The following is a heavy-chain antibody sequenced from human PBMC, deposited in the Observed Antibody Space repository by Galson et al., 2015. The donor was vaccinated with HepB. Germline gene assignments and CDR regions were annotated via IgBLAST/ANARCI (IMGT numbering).Heavy chain of an antibody. CDR3: ARGAEMATIFDAFDI. Sequence: SVKVSCKASGGTFSSYAISWVRQAPGQGLEWMGGIIPIFGTANYAQKFQGRVTITADESTSTAYMELSSLRSEDTAVYYCARGAEMATIFDAFDIWGQGTMVTVSS. J-gene: IGHJ3*02. V-gene: IGHV1-69*13. CDR2: IIPIFGTA. CDR1: GGTFSSYA. D-gene: IGHD5-24*01.